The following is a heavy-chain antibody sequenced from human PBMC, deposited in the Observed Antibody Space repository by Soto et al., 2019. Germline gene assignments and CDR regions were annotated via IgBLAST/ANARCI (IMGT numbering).Heavy chain of an antibody. J-gene: IGHJ4*02. CDR2: INGDGSST. CDR3: AKDYTDYTYSFDY. D-gene: IGHD4-4*01. CDR1: GFALGGYW. Sequence: GGSLRLSCAASGFALGGYWMHWVRQAPGKGLVWVSRINGDGSSTSYADSVEGRFTVSRDNARNTLYLQMNSLRAEDTAVYYCAKDYTDYTYSFDYWGQGTLVTVSS. V-gene: IGHV3-74*01.